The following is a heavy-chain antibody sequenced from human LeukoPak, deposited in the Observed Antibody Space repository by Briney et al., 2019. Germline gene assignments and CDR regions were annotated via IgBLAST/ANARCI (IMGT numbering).Heavy chain of an antibody. CDR3: ARVGCGWVLTPCDAFDI. V-gene: IGHV3-72*01. CDR1: GFTFSDHY. J-gene: IGHJ3*02. Sequence: GGSLRLSCAASGFTFSDHYMDWVRQAPGKGLEWVGRSKNKANRYTTTHGESVRGRFTISRDDSENSLYLQMNSLRAEDTAVYYCARVGCGWVLTPCDAFDIWGQGTMVTVSS. D-gene: IGHD2-15*01. CDR2: SKNKANRYTT.